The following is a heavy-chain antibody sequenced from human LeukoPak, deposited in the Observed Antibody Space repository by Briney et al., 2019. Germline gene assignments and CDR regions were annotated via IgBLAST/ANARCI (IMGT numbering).Heavy chain of an antibody. Sequence: ASVKVSCKASGHGFTGYHIHWVRQAPGQGLEWMGWISGNSGNTKYAQKLQGRVTMTTDTSTTTAYMELRSPTSDDTAVYYCASDGGNSGGANSPWGQGTLVTVSS. J-gene: IGHJ5*02. CDR3: ASDGGNSGGANSP. CDR1: GHGFTGYH. D-gene: IGHD4-23*01. V-gene: IGHV1-18*04. CDR2: ISGNSGNT.